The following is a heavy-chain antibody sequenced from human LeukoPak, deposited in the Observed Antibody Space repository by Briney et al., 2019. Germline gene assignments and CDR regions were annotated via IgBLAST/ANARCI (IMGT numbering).Heavy chain of an antibody. J-gene: IGHJ4*02. CDR2: IFPSGGEI. CDR1: GFTFSTFA. CDR3: AKTRGYCSGGTCYCDY. V-gene: IGHV3-23*01. Sequence: GGSLRLSCAASGFTFSTFAMIWVRQPPGKGLEWVSSIFPSGGEIHYADSVRGRFTISRDNSKSTLSLQMNSLRAEDTAIYYCAKTRGYCSGGTCYCDYWGQGTLVTVSS. D-gene: IGHD2-15*01.